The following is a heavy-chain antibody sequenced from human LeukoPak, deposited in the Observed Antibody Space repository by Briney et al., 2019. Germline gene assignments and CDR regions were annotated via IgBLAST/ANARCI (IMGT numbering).Heavy chain of an antibody. CDR2: INHSGRT. CDR3: ARRVYSSGWNDH. J-gene: IGHJ5*02. D-gene: IGHD3-22*01. Sequence: GSLRLSCAASGFTVSSNYMSWVRRAPGKGLEWIGEINHSGRTNYNSSLKSRVNISVDTSKNQFSLDLRSVTAADTAVYFCARRVYSSGWNDHWGQGTLVTVSS. CDR1: GFTVSSNY. V-gene: IGHV4-34*01.